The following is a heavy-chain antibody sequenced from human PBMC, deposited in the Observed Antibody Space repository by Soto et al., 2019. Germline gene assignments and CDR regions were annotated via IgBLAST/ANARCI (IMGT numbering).Heavy chain of an antibody. J-gene: IGHJ6*02. V-gene: IGHV3-53*01. CDR2: LYAEGTT. Sequence: GGSLRLSCVASGLTVSHNYMAWVRQAPEMGLEWVSILYAEGTTYYADSVKGRFTISRDSSKNTLFLQMDSLRAEDTAVYYCVRPRPSGENYGMDVWGQGTTVTVSS. CDR1: GLTVSHNY. CDR3: VRPRPSGENYGMDV. D-gene: IGHD3-10*01.